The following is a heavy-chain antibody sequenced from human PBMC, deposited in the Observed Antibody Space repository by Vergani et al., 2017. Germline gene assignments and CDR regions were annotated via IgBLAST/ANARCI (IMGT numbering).Heavy chain of an antibody. D-gene: IGHD3-16*01. CDR1: GDSIISRSYY. CDR2: IYNSGNG. Sequence: QMQLQESGPGLVKASETLPLTCTVSGDSIISRSYYWGWIRQPPGKVLEWIGSIYNSGNGDSSSSLKSRVTISADTSKNQFSLRLTSVTAADTAVYYCASGKYYSDSTSHFRGRYFDVWGRGTLVTVPS. J-gene: IGHJ2*01. CDR3: ASGKYYSDSTSHFRGRYFDV. V-gene: IGHV4-39*01.